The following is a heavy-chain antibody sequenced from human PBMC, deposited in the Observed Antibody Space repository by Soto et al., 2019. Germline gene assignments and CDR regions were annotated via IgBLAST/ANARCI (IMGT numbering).Heavy chain of an antibody. V-gene: IGHV4-34*01. CDR3: ARGLAVAGFYYYYGMDV. D-gene: IGHD6-19*01. J-gene: IGHJ6*02. Sequence: SETLSLTCAVYGGSFSGYYWSWIRQPPGKGLEWIGEINHSGSTNYNPSLKSRVTISVDTSKNQFSLKLSSVTAADTAVYYCARGLAVAGFYYYYGMDVWGQGTTVTVSS. CDR2: INHSGST. CDR1: GGSFSGYY.